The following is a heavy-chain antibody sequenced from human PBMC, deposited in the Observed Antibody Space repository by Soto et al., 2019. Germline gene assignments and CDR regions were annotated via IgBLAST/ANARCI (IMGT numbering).Heavy chain of an antibody. V-gene: IGHV4-30-4*01. CDR2: IYYSGST. Sequence: QVQLQESGPGLVKPSQTLSLTCTVSGGSISSGDYYWSWIRQPPGKGLEWIGYIYYSGSTYYNPSLKSRVTISVDTSKNQFSLKLSSVTAADTAVYYCARVGVVIIKRTGEYYFDYWGQGTLVTVSS. CDR1: GGSISSGDYY. D-gene: IGHD3-3*01. CDR3: ARVGVVIIKRTGEYYFDY. J-gene: IGHJ4*02.